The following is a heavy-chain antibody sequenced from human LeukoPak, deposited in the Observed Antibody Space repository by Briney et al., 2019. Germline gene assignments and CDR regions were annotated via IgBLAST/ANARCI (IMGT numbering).Heavy chain of an antibody. D-gene: IGHD3-10*01. CDR2: IKSKTDGGTT. CDR3: TTDFTMVRGVIIRNDP. Sequence: PGGSRRLSCAASGFTFSNAWMSWVRQAPGKGLEWVGRIKSKTDGGTTDYAAPVKGRFTISRDDSKNTLYLQMNSLKTEDTAVYYCTTDFTMVRGVIIRNDPWGQGTLVTVSS. J-gene: IGHJ5*02. CDR1: GFTFSNAW. V-gene: IGHV3-15*01.